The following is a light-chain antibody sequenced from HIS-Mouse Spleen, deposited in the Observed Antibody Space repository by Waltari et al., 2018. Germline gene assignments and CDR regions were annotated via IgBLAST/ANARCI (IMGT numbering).Light chain of an antibody. J-gene: IGLJ2*01. CDR1: ALPTKY. V-gene: IGLV3-10*01. CDR2: EDS. CDR3: YSTDSSGNHRV. Sequence: SYELTQPPSVSGSPGQAASLTCSGDALPTKYAYLYQQKSGQAPVLVIYEDSKRPSGIPERFSGSSSGTMATLTISGAQVEDEADYYCYSTDSSGNHRVFGGGTKLTVL.